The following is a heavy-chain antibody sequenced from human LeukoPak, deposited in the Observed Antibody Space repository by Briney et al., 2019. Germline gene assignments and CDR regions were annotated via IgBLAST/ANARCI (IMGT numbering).Heavy chain of an antibody. Sequence: GGSLRLSCAASGFTFSSYAMSWVRQAPGKGLEWVSAISSGGNTYYADSVKGRFTISRDNSKNTLYLQMNSPRAEDTAVYYCAKRLSYNFDYWGQGTLVTVSS. D-gene: IGHD2-2*01. CDR3: AKRLSYNFDY. CDR2: ISSGGNT. J-gene: IGHJ4*02. CDR1: GFTFSSYA. V-gene: IGHV3-23*01.